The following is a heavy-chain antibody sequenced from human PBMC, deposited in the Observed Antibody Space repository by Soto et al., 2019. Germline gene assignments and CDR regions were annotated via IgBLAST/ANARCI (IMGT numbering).Heavy chain of an antibody. CDR1: GYTFTSYA. V-gene: IGHV1-3*01. CDR2: INAGNGNT. Sequence: QVQLVQSGAEVKKPGASVKVSCKASGYTFTSYAMHWVRQAPGQRREWMGWINAGNGNTKYSQKFQGRVTITRDTSASTAYMELSSLRSEDTAVYYCAREQLGTPHFDYWGQGTLVTVSS. D-gene: IGHD6-13*01. J-gene: IGHJ4*02. CDR3: AREQLGTPHFDY.